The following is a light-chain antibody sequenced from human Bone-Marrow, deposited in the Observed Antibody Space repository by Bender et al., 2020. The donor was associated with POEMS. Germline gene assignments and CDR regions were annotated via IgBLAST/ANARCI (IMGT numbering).Light chain of an antibody. V-gene: IGLV1-44*01. CDR3: AAWDDSLNGHVV. J-gene: IGLJ2*01. CDR2: DND. Sequence: QSVLTQPPSASGAPGQRVTISCSGSSSNIGSNRVSWYQQFPGTAPKVLIRDNDERPSGVPDRFSGSRSGTSASLAISGLQSEDEADYYCAAWDDSLNGHVVFGGGTKLTVL. CDR1: SSNIGSNR.